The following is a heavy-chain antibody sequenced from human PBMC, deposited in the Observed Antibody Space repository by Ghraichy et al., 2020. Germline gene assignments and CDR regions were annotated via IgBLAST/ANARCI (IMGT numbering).Heavy chain of an antibody. CDR3: TRDMGHY. Sequence: LSLTCAASGFTFSSYWMSWVRQAPGKGLEWVANINEDGSEKYYVDSVKGRFAIYRDNAKKSLYLQMSSLRAEDTAVYYCTRDMGHYWGQGTLVTVSS. V-gene: IGHV3-7*01. J-gene: IGHJ4*02. D-gene: IGHD3-16*01. CDR1: GFTFSSYW. CDR2: INEDGSEK.